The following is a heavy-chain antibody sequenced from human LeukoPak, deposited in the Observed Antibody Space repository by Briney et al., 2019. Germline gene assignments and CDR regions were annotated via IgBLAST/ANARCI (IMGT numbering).Heavy chain of an antibody. V-gene: IGHV3-7*01. J-gene: IGHJ4*02. CDR1: GFTFNIYW. CDR2: INQDGSEK. Sequence: GGSLRLSCAASGFTFNIYWMSWVRQTPGKGLEWVANINQDGSEKYYVDSVKGRFTISRDNARNSLYLRMNSLRTEDTSVYYCAPHCSSASCPDYWGQGTLVTVSS. D-gene: IGHD2-2*01. CDR3: APHCSSASCPDY.